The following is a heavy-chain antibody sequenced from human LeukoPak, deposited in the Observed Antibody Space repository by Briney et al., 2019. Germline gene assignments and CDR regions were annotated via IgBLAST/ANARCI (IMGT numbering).Heavy chain of an antibody. CDR1: GGSISSYY. J-gene: IGHJ4*02. D-gene: IGHD7-27*01. V-gene: IGHV4-59*01. Sequence: SETLSLTCTVSGGSISSYYWSWIRQPPGKGLEWIGYIYYSGSTNYNPSLKSRVTISVDTSKNQFSLKLSSVTAADTAVYYCARLKLGVDYWGQGTLVTVSS. CDR2: IYYSGST. CDR3: ARLKLGVDY.